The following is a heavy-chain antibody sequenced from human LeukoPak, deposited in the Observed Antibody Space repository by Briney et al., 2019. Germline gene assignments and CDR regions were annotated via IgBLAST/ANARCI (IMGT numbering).Heavy chain of an antibody. V-gene: IGHV4-39*07. CDR2: INHSGST. J-gene: IGHJ6*03. Sequence: PSETLSLTCTVSGGSISSSSYYWGWIRQPPGKGLEWIGEINHSGSTNYNPSLKSRVTISVDTSKNQFSLKLSSVTAADTAVYYCARRPGHQQWLTPPDYYYYMDVWGKGTTVTISS. CDR3: ARRPGHQQWLTPPDYYYYMDV. CDR1: GGSISSSSYY. D-gene: IGHD6-19*01.